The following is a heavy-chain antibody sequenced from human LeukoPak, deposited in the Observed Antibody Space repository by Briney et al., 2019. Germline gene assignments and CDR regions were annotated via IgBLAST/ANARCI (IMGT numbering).Heavy chain of an antibody. CDR2: ISASGVMT. J-gene: IGHJ4*02. CDR1: GFTFSSYE. CDR3: AKDRSIGTYYTFDH. V-gene: IGHV3-23*01. Sequence: GGSLRLSCAASGFTFSSYEMNWVRQAPGKGLEWVSSISASGVMTYYADSVKGRFTVSRDNSKNSLYLQMSSLTAADTAVYYCAKDRSIGTYYTFDHWGQGTLVTVSS. D-gene: IGHD1-26*01.